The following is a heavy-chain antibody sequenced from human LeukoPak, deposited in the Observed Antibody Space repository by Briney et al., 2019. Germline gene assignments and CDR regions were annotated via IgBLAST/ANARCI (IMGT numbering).Heavy chain of an antibody. V-gene: IGHV4-39*01. Sequence: SETLSLTCTVSGGSISSGRYYWGWIRQPPGKGLEWIGTIFYSGSTNYNPSLKSRVSIAVDTSKNQFSLRLSSVTAEDTAVYYCARQPRDFLTGSYRRSYYYSYMDVWGNGATVTVSS. J-gene: IGHJ6*03. CDR1: GGSISSGRYY. D-gene: IGHD3/OR15-3a*01. CDR3: ARQPRDFLTGSYRRSYYYSYMDV. CDR2: IFYSGST.